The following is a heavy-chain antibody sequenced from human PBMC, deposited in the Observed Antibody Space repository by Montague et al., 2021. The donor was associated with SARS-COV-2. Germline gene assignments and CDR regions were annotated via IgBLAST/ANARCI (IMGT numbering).Heavy chain of an antibody. CDR2: IYYSGST. J-gene: IGHJ3*02. Sequence: SETLSLTCTVSGGSISSSSYYWGWIRQPPGKGLEWIGSIYYSGSTYYNPSLKNRVTISVDTSKNQFSLKLSSVTAADTAVYYCARHGLAGITIFGVVTPRGGFDXWGQGTMVTVSS. D-gene: IGHD3-3*01. CDR3: ARHGLAGITIFGVVTPRGGFDX. V-gene: IGHV4-39*01. CDR1: GGSISSSSYY.